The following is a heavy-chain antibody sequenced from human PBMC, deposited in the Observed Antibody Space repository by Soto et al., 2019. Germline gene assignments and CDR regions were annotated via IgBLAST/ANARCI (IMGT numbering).Heavy chain of an antibody. CDR3: ARGAFIVSPCRGFDY. CDR2: TYYRSKWYH. Sequence: SQTLSLTCGISGDSVSSNSVVWNWIRQSPSRGLEWLGRTYYRSKWYHEYAESVKSRIAINPDTSKNQFSLHLNSVTPDDTAVYYCARGAFIVSPCRGFDYWGQGTPVTVSS. V-gene: IGHV6-1*01. J-gene: IGHJ4*02. CDR1: GDSVSSNSVV. D-gene: IGHD3-16*02.